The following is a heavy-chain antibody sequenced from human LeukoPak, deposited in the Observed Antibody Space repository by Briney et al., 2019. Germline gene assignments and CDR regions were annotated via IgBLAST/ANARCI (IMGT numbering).Heavy chain of an antibody. V-gene: IGHV3-53*01. CDR3: ASSYYDSSDAFDI. J-gene: IGHJ3*02. CDR2: IYSGGST. CDR1: GFTVSSNY. D-gene: IGHD3-22*01. Sequence: GGSLRLSCAASGFTVSSNYMSWVRQAPGKGLEWVSVIYSGGSTYYADSVKGRFTISRDNSKNTLYLQMNSLRAEDTAVYYCASSYYDSSDAFDIWGQGTMVTVSS.